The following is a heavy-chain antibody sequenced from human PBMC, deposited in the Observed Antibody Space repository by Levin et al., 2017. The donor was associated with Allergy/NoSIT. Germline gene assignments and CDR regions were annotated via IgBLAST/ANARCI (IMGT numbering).Heavy chain of an antibody. V-gene: IGHV3-33*01. CDR2: IWYDGRNK. D-gene: IGHD2-15*01. CDR1: GFTFSSYG. CDR3: ARAWGDDCSGGSCPDY. Sequence: GGSLRLSCAASGFTFSSYGMHWVRQAPGKGLEWVAVIWYDGRNKYHADSVKGRFTISRDNSKNTLYLQMNSLRAEDTAVYYCARAWGDDCSGGSCPDYWCQGTRVSVSS. J-gene: IGHJ4*02.